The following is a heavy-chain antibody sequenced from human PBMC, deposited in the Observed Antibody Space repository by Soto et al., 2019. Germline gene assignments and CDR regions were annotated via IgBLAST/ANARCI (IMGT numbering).Heavy chain of an antibody. J-gene: IGHJ4*02. V-gene: IGHV3-30*18. CDR1: GFTFSSYG. CDR2: ISRDGSNK. CDR3: AKDIGILTGYKVIDY. D-gene: IGHD3-9*01. Sequence: QVQLVESGGGVVQPGRSLRLSCAASGFTFSSYGMHWVRQAPGKGLEWVAFISRDGSNKYYADSEKGRFTISRDNSKNTMYQQMDSLRAEDTAVYYCAKDIGILTGYKVIDYWGQGTLVTVSS.